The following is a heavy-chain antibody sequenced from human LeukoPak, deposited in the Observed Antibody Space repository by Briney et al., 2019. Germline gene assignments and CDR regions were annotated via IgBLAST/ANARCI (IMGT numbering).Heavy chain of an antibody. V-gene: IGHV4-34*01. CDR2: INHSGST. Sequence: SETLSLTCAAYGGSFSGYYWSWIRQPPGKGLEWIGEINHSGSTNYNPSLKSRVTISVDTSKNQFSLKLSSVTAADTAVYYCASSSSGWYDGWFDPWGQGTLVTVSS. J-gene: IGHJ5*02. D-gene: IGHD6-19*01. CDR3: ASSSSGWYDGWFDP. CDR1: GGSFSGYY.